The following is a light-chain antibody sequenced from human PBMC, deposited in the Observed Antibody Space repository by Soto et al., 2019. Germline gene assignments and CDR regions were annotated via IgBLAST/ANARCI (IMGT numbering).Light chain of an antibody. V-gene: IGKV3D-15*01. Sequence: EIVMTQSPGTLSVSPGERATLSCRASQSVRSKLAWYQQKPGQAPRVLIYEASTRATGIPASFSGSGSGTEFTLTISSLQSEDFAVYYCLQYDDWPFTFGPGTKVDIK. CDR2: EAS. J-gene: IGKJ3*01. CDR1: QSVRSK. CDR3: LQYDDWPFT.